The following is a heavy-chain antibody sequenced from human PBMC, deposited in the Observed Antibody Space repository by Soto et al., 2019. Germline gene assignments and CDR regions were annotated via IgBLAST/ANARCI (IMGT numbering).Heavy chain of an antibody. Sequence: QVQLVQSGAEVKKPGSSVKVSCKASGGTFNSYALTWVRQAPGHGLEWMGGIIPIFRSTNYAQKFQGRVTSPSNSSTSTAYMELSSLRSDDTAVYYCARVLHPPSGSGCRSLYWCFDLWGRGTMVTVSS. D-gene: IGHD5-12*01. CDR1: GGTFNSYA. J-gene: IGHJ2*01. CDR3: ARVLHPPSGSGCRSLYWCFDL. V-gene: IGHV1-69*06. CDR2: IIPIFRST.